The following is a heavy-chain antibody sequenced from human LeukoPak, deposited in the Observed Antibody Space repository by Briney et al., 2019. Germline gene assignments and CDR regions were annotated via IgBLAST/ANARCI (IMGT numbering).Heavy chain of an antibody. CDR1: GYTFTSYD. Sequence: AASVKVSCKASGYTFTSYDINWVRQATGQGLEWMGWMNPNSGNTGYAQKFQGRVTMTRNTSISTAYMELSSLRSEDTAVYYCARSPAYCGGDCPTGGALDIWGQGTMVTVSS. D-gene: IGHD2-21*02. CDR2: MNPNSGNT. CDR3: ARSPAYCGGDCPTGGALDI. J-gene: IGHJ3*02. V-gene: IGHV1-8*01.